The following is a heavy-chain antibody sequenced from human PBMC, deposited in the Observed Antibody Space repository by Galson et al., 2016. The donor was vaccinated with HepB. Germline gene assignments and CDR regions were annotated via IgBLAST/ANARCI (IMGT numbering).Heavy chain of an antibody. CDR1: GASVSDYY. CDR3: ARVSPARDQWSREFYDY. V-gene: IGHV4-4*07. J-gene: IGHJ4*02. Sequence: SETLSLTCSVSGASVSDYYWSWIRQSAGKGLEWVGRFYITGTTNYNPSLKSRVAMSVDTSANVFSLKLLSVTAADTAIYYCARVSPARDQWSREFYDYWSQGAQVTVSS. CDR2: FYITGTT. D-gene: IGHD3-10*01.